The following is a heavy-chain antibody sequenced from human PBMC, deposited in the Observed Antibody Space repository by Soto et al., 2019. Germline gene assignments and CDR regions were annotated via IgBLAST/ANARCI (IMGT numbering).Heavy chain of an antibody. D-gene: IGHD3-22*01. CDR3: ARRYYYDSSAMDV. CDR2: IYPGDSDT. V-gene: IGHV5-51*01. Sequence: GXLKIYCKSSGYXFTSYWVVWVRHMPGKGLEWMGIIYPGDSDTRYSPSFQCQVTISADKSISTAYLQLSSLNASDTAMYYCARRYYYDSSAMDVWGQGNTVTVSS. J-gene: IGHJ6*02. CDR1: GYXFTSYW.